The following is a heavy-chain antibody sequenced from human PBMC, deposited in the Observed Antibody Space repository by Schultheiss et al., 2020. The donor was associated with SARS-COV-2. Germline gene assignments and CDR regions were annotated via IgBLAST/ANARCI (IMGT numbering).Heavy chain of an antibody. J-gene: IGHJ5*02. CDR1: GGSISSSNW. D-gene: IGHD2-15*01. CDR3: ARGGTISNWFDP. CDR2: IYYSGST. Sequence: SETLSLTCTVSGGSISSSNWWSWVRQPPGKGLEWIGSIYYSGSTYYNPSLKSRVTISVDTSKNQFSLKLSSVTAADTAVYYCARGGTISNWFDPWGQGTLVTVSS. V-gene: IGHV4-4*02.